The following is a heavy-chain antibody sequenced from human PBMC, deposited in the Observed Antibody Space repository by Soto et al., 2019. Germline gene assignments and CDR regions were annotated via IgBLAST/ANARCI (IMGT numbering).Heavy chain of an antibody. CDR1: GDSVSSNSAG. D-gene: IGHD1-26*01. J-gene: IGHJ4*01. CDR2: TYYRSKWYY. CDR3: GRGEQYSGRIFDY. V-gene: IGHV6-1*01. Sequence: SQTLSLTCAITGDSVSSNSAGWSWVRQSPSRGLEWLGRTYYRSKWYYEYAVSVGGRITINPDTSKNQYSLQLNSVTPGDTAVYFCGRGEQYSGRIFDYWGQGXLVTVSS.